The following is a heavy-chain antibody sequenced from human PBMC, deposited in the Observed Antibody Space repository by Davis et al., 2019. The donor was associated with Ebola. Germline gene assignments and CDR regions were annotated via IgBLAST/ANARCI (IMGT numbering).Heavy chain of an antibody. J-gene: IGHJ6*02. V-gene: IGHV3-74*01. CDR1: GFTFSSYW. CDR3: ARVRITYDFWSGYYRTYYYGMDV. Sequence: HTGGSLRLSCAASGFTFSSYWMHWVRHAPGKGLVWVSRIKTDGSYTNYADSVKGRFAIFRDNAKNTLYLQMNSLRAEDTAVYYCARVRITYDFWSGYYRTYYYGMDVWGQGTTVTVSS. D-gene: IGHD3-3*01. CDR2: IKTDGSYT.